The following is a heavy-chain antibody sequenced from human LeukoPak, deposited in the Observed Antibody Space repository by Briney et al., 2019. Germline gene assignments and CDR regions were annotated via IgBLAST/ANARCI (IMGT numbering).Heavy chain of an antibody. D-gene: IGHD3-22*01. CDR3: ASFNYYDSSGYHS. Sequence: SETLSLTCTVSGGSISSYYWSWIRQPPGKGLEWIGEIYHSGSTNYNPSLKSRVTISVDKSKNQFSLKLSSVTAADTAVYYCASFNYYDSSGYHSWGQGTLVTVSS. CDR1: GGSISSYY. J-gene: IGHJ4*02. V-gene: IGHV4-59*12. CDR2: IYHSGST.